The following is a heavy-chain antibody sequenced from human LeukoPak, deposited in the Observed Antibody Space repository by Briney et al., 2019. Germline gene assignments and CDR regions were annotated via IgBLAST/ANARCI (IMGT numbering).Heavy chain of an antibody. CDR1: GFTVSNSY. CDR3: TRDYGVLFDY. Sequence: LSGGSLRLSCAASGFTVSNSYMSWVRQAPGKGPEWVSVIYSGGSTYYADSVKGRFTISRDNSKNTLYLQMSSLKTEDTAVYYCTRDYGVLFDYWGQGTLVTVSS. CDR2: IYSGGST. D-gene: IGHD4-17*01. J-gene: IGHJ4*02. V-gene: IGHV3-53*01.